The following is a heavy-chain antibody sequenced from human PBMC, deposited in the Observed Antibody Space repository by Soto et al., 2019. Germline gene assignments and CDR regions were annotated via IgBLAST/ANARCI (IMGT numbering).Heavy chain of an antibody. CDR1: GDAITSSSYF. Sequence: SETLSLTCTVSGDAITSSSYFWSWIRQSPGRGLEYIGYTYYNGRTNYNPSLQSRVTISVDTSTSQFSLNLTSVTAGDTAVYYCARMSRTVNYWGQGIPVTVSP. CDR3: ARMSRTVNY. D-gene: IGHD4-17*01. V-gene: IGHV4-61*01. CDR2: TYYNGRT. J-gene: IGHJ4*02.